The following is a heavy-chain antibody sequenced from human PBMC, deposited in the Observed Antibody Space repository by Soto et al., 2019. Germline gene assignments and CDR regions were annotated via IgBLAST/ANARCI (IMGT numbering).Heavy chain of an antibody. V-gene: IGHV1-58*01. CDR1: GFTFTSSA. CDR2: IVVGSGNT. CDR3: AADPGMYSSSWYRYYYVMDV. J-gene: IGHJ6*02. D-gene: IGHD6-13*01. Sequence: SVKVSCKASGFTFTSSAVQWVRQARGQRLEWIGWIVVGSGNTNYAQKFQERVTITRDMSTSTAYMELSSLRSEDTAVYYCAADPGMYSSSWYRYYYVMDVWGQGTTVTVSS.